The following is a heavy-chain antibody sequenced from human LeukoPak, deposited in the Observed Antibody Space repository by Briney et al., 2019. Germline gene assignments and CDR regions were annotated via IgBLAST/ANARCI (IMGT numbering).Heavy chain of an antibody. CDR2: ITGGGSTT. D-gene: IGHD6-13*01. CDR3: ARESPVAATGRSWFDS. J-gene: IGHJ5*01. V-gene: IGHV3-23*01. Sequence: PGGSLRLSCAASGFTFSSYAMSWLRQAPGKGLEWVSTITGGGSTTYYADSVKGRFTISSDNSKNTLYLQMNSLRAEDTALYYCARESPVAATGRSWFDSWGQGTLVTVSS. CDR1: GFTFSSYA.